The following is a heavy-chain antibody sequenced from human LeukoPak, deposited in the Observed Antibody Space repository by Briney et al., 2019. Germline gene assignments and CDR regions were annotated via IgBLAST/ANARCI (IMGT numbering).Heavy chain of an antibody. CDR3: ARTSPLWFGELFKFDP. CDR2: ISGSGGST. CDR1: GFTFSSYA. V-gene: IGHV3-23*01. D-gene: IGHD3-10*01. J-gene: IGHJ5*02. Sequence: GGSLRLSCAASGFTFSSYAMSWVRQAPGKGLEWVSAISGSGGSTYYADSVEGRFTISRDNSKNTLYLQMNSLRAEDTAVYYCARTSPLWFGELFKFDPWGQGTLVTVSS.